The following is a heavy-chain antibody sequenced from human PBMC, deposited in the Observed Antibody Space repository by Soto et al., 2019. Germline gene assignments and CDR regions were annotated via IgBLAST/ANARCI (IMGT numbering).Heavy chain of an antibody. CDR3: AGRYCTNGVCYTNYDYYIDV. CDR2: ITTSGGHT. D-gene: IGHD2-8*01. CDR1: GFTFSTYA. J-gene: IGHJ6*03. V-gene: IGHV3-23*01. Sequence: EVQLLESGGGLVQPGGSLRLSCAASGFTFSTYAMRWVRQAPGKGLEWVSTITTSGGHTYYADSVQGRFTISRDNSKNTLYLQMNSLRAEDTAVYYCAGRYCTNGVCYTNYDYYIDVWGKGTTVTVSS.